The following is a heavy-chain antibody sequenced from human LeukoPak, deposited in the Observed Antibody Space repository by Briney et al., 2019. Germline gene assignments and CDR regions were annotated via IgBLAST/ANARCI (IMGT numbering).Heavy chain of an antibody. J-gene: IGHJ4*02. Sequence: GGSMRLSCVASAFSDKSNYMSWVRQAPGKGLEWVSVSYSGGSTYYEDSVKGRFTVSSDVSKNTLYLQMNNLRGEDTAVYYCASRHCSGENCYAGPLDFWGQGIQVTVSS. D-gene: IGHD2-8*02. CDR1: AFSDKSNY. V-gene: IGHV3-53*01. CDR2: SYSGGST. CDR3: ASRHCSGENCYAGPLDF.